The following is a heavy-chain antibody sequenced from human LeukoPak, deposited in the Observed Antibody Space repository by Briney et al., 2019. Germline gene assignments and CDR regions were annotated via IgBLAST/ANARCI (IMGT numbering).Heavy chain of an antibody. J-gene: IGHJ4*02. Sequence: GGSLRLSCEASGFTFNTYAMTWVRQAPGQGLEWVSVITFSGDSTYYADSVKGRFTISRDNAKNTLYLQMNSLRADDTAVYYCARSPNCGGDCFWGQGTLVTVSS. CDR1: GFTFNTYA. V-gene: IGHV3-23*01. D-gene: IGHD2-21*02. CDR2: ITFSGDST. CDR3: ARSPNCGGDCF.